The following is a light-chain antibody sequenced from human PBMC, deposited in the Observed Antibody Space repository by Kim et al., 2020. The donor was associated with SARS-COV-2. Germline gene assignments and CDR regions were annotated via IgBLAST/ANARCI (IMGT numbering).Light chain of an antibody. CDR3: QQYDISPGT. Sequence: EIVLTQSPGTLSLSPGDRATLSCRASQSVSNSYLAWYQQKPGQAPRLLISGASSRATGIPDRFSGSGSGTDFTLTISRLEPEDLAVYYCQQYDISPGTFGHGTKVDIK. J-gene: IGKJ1*01. V-gene: IGKV3-20*01. CDR1: QSVSNSY. CDR2: GAS.